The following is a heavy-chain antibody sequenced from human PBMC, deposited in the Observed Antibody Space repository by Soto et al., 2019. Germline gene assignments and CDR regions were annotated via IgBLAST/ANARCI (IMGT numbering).Heavy chain of an antibody. CDR1: GAALSSGGYF. CDR2: IYYSGGT. Sequence: SETLSLTCTVSGAALSSGGYFYTRVRQPPGKGLEWLGYIYYSGGTNYNPSLKSRVTISLDKSKSHFSLRLISVTAADTAVYYCTGGQSDDNYFDSWGQGTLVTVAS. CDR3: TGGQSDDNYFDS. V-gene: IGHV4-61*03. D-gene: IGHD6-19*01. J-gene: IGHJ5*01.